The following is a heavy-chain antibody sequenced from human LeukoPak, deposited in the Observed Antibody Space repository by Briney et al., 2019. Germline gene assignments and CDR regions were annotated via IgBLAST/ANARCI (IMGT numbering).Heavy chain of an antibody. CDR2: IFPGDSDT. Sequence: GESLKISCKGSEYSFATYWIGWVRQMPGQGLEWMGIIFPGDSDTRYSPSFQGQVTISADKSISTAYLQWSSLEASDTAIYYCASEYCSGGNCYFDYWGQGTLSPSPQ. CDR3: ASEYCSGGNCYFDY. D-gene: IGHD2-15*01. J-gene: IGHJ4*02. CDR1: EYSFATYW. V-gene: IGHV5-51*01.